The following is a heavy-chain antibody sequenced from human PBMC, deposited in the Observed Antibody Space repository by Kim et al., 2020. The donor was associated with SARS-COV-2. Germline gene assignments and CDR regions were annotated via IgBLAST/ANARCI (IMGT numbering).Heavy chain of an antibody. Sequence: SETLSLTCTVSGGSISSSSYYWGWIRQPPGKGLEWIGSIYYSGSTYYNPSLKSRVTISVDTSKNQFSLKLSSVTAADTAVYYCANRVGQQWLALRSGTYFDYWGQGTLVTVSS. CDR2: IYYSGST. J-gene: IGHJ4*02. CDR1: GGSISSSSYY. CDR3: ANRVGQQWLALRSGTYFDY. V-gene: IGHV4-39*01. D-gene: IGHD6-19*01.